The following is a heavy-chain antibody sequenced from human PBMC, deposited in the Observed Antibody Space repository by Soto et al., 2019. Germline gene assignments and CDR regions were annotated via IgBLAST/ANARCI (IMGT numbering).Heavy chain of an antibody. V-gene: IGHV4-59*01. Sequence: QVQLQESGPGLVKPSETLSLTCTVSGGSISNYYWSWIRQPPGKGLEWIGYIYYSGSTNYNPSLKSRVTISVDTSKNQFSLKLTSVTAADTAVYYFARKLAVAGEVDWFDPWGQGTLVTVSS. CDR3: ARKLAVAGEVDWFDP. CDR2: IYYSGST. D-gene: IGHD6-19*01. CDR1: GGSISNYY. J-gene: IGHJ5*02.